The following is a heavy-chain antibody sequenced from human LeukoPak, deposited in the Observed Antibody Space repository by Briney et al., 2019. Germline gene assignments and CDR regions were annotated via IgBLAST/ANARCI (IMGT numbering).Heavy chain of an antibody. J-gene: IGHJ3*02. CDR1: GFTFSTFA. D-gene: IGHD4-23*01. CDR2: IFPSGGEI. CDR3: ARGQDTVITSRDAFDI. Sequence: GSLRLSCAASGFTFSTFAMIWVRQPPGKGLEWVSSIFPSGGEIHYADSVRGRFTISRDNAKNSLYLQMNSLRAEDTAVYYCARGQDTVITSRDAFDIWGQGTMVTVSS. V-gene: IGHV3-21*01.